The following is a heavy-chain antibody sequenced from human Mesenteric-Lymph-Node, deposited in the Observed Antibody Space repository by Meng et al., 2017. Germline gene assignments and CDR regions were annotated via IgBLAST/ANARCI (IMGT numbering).Heavy chain of an antibody. CDR2: IKSKTDGGTT. D-gene: IGHD4-17*01. Sequence: GESLKISCAASGFTFSNAWMSWVRQAPGKGLEWVGRIKSKTDGGTTDYAAPVKGRFTISRDDSKNTLYLQMNSLRAEDTALYYCAKGTDYGIDYWGQGTLVTVSS. CDR1: GFTFSNAW. CDR3: AKGTDYGIDY. J-gene: IGHJ4*02. V-gene: IGHV3-15*05.